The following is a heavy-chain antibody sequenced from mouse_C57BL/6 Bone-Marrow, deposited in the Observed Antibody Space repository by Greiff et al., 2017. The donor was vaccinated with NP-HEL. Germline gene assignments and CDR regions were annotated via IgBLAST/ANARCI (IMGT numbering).Heavy chain of an antibody. CDR3: ARVPNYYGSSYDAMDY. CDR1: GYTFTGYW. D-gene: IGHD1-1*01. J-gene: IGHJ4*01. CDR2: ILPGSGST. Sequence: QVQLQQSGAELMKPGASVKLSCKATGYTFTGYWIEWVKQRPGHGLEWIGEILPGSGSTNYNEKFKGKATFTADTSSNTAYMQLSSLTTEDSAIYYCARVPNYYGSSYDAMDYWGQGTSVTVSS. V-gene: IGHV1-9*01.